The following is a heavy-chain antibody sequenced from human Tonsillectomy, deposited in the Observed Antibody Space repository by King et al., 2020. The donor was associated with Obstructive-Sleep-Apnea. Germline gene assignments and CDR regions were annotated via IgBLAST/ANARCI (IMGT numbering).Heavy chain of an antibody. CDR2: IKQDGSEM. CDR3: AREFHNAVIRYCSGGSCYVWFYP. D-gene: IGHD2-15*01. Sequence: VQLVESGGGLVQPGGSLRLSCTASGLTFGSYWMSWVRQAPGKGLEWVANIKQDGSEMYYVDSVKGRFTISRDNTKNSLYLQMNSLRADDTAVYYCAREFHNAVIRYCSGGSCYVWFYPWGQGTLVTVSS. CDR1: GLTFGSYW. V-gene: IGHV3-7*03. J-gene: IGHJ5*02.